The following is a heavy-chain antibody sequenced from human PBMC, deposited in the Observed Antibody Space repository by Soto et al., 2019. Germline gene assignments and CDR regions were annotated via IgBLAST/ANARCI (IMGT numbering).Heavy chain of an antibody. D-gene: IGHD3-10*01. J-gene: IGHJ4*02. Sequence: QITLKESGPTLVKPTQTLTLTCTISGFSLSTSGVGVGWIRQPPGKALDWLALIYWDGDKRYSPSLKSRLTVTKDTSKNQVVLTMTNMDPVDTATYYCVRLLWFGELTWGQGTLVTVSS. V-gene: IGHV2-5*02. CDR1: GFSLSTSGVG. CDR3: VRLLWFGELT. CDR2: IYWDGDK.